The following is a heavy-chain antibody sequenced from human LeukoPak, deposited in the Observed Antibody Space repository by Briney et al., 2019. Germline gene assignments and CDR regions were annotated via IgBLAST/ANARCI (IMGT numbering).Heavy chain of an antibody. J-gene: IGHJ6*02. CDR1: GFTVSNTC. CDR3: ARDGGSGTSTGYNGYYYYGMDV. D-gene: IGHD3-9*01. V-gene: IGHV3-66*01. CDR2: IYSCDNT. Sequence: QPGGSLRLSCAASGFTVSNTCMSWVRQAPGKGLEWVSFIYSCDNTYYADSVKARFTISRDSSKNTVHLQMNSLRAEDTAVYYCARDGGSGTSTGYNGYYYYGMDVWGQGTTVTVSS.